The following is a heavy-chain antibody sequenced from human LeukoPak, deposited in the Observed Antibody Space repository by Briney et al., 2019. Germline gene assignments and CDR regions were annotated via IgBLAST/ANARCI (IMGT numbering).Heavy chain of an antibody. CDR2: IKWNGGST. CDR1: GFTFDDYG. J-gene: IGHJ4*02. V-gene: IGHV3-20*04. Sequence: GGSLRLSCAASGFTFDDYGLSWVRQAPGKGLEWVSSIKWNGGSTGYADSVKGRFTISRDNAKNSLYLQMNSLRAEDTALYYCARDGGDCSGDSCYVDYWGQGTLVTVSS. D-gene: IGHD2-15*01. CDR3: ARDGGDCSGDSCYVDY.